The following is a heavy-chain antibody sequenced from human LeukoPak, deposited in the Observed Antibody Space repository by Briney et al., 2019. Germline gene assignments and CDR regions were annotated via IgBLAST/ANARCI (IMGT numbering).Heavy chain of an antibody. J-gene: IGHJ4*02. CDR1: GFTFSSYE. D-gene: IGHD3-22*01. Sequence: GGSLRLSCAASGFTFSSYEMNWVRQAPGKGLEWVSYISSSGSTIYYADSVKGRFTISRDNAKNSLYLQMNSLRAEDTAVYYCARDERHYDSSGYYSKLFGYWGQGTLVTVSS. CDR2: ISSSGSTI. CDR3: ARDERHYDSSGYYSKLFGY. V-gene: IGHV3-48*03.